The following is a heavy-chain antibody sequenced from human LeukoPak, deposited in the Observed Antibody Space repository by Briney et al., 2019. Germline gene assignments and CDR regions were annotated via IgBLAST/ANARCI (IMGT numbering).Heavy chain of an antibody. D-gene: IGHD2-2*01. CDR2: INHSGST. J-gene: IGHJ6*03. V-gene: IGHV4-34*01. CDR3: ARGDIVVVPAAYYYYYYMDV. Sequence: SETLSLTCAVYGGSFSGYYWSWIRQPPGKGLEWIGEINHSGSTNYNPPLKSRVTISVDTSKNQFSLKLSSVTAADTAVYYCARGDIVVVPAAYYYYYYMDVWGKGTTVTVSS. CDR1: GGSFSGYY.